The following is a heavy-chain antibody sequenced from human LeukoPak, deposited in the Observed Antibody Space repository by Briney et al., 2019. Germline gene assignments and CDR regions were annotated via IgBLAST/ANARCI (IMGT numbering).Heavy chain of an antibody. CDR1: GGTFSSYA. Sequence: SVKVSCKASGGTFSSYAISWVRQAPGQGLEWMGGIIPIFGTANYAQKFQGRVTITAGESTSTAYMELSSLRSEDTAVYYCARVGYSSGRGSFDYWGQGTLVTVSS. CDR3: ARVGYSSGRGSFDY. J-gene: IGHJ4*02. CDR2: IIPIFGTA. D-gene: IGHD6-19*01. V-gene: IGHV1-69*01.